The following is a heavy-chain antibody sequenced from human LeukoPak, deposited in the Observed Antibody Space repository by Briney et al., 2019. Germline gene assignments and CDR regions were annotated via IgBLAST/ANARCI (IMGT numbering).Heavy chain of an antibody. J-gene: IGHJ6*04. CDR3: ARLQRGYSYGHPYYYGMDV. Sequence: SVTVSCKASGGTFSSYAISWVRQAPGQGLEWMGGIIPIFGTANYAQKFQGRVTITADKSTSTAYMELSSLRSEDTAVYYCARLQRGYSYGHPYYYGMDVWGKGTTVTVSS. D-gene: IGHD5-18*01. CDR2: IIPIFGTA. V-gene: IGHV1-69*06. CDR1: GGTFSSYA.